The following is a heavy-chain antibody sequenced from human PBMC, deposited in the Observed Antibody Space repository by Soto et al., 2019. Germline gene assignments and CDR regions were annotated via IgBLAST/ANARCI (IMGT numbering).Heavy chain of an antibody. CDR1: GYIFTDHY. CDR3: ARDLSCGGDCYRIRKDAFDI. Sequence: ASVKVSCKASGYIFTDHYIHWLRQAPGQSLEWMGWINPYSGGTHFARKFQDRVTMARDTSVSTAYMELRSLKSDDTAVYYCARDLSCGGDCYRIRKDAFDIWGQ. CDR2: INPYSGGT. J-gene: IGHJ3*02. V-gene: IGHV1-2*02. D-gene: IGHD2-21*02.